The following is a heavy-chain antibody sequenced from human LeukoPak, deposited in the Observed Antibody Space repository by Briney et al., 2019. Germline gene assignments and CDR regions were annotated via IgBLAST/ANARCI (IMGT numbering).Heavy chain of an antibody. J-gene: IGHJ4*02. D-gene: IGHD5-24*01. CDR3: ARHRSKWLQSSFDY. CDR1: GGSINSSSYY. V-gene: IGHV4-39*01. Sequence: SETLSLTCTVSGGSINSSSYYWGWIRQPPGKGLEWNGSIFYSGNTYDNPSLKSRVTISVDTSKNQFSLKLNSVTAADTAVYYCARHRSKWLQSSFDYWGQGTLVTVSS. CDR2: IFYSGNT.